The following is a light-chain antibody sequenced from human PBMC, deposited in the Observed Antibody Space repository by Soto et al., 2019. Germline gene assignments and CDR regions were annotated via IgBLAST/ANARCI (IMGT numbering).Light chain of an antibody. Sequence: QSVLTQPPSASGSPGQSVTISCTGTSSDVGGYDYICWYQQHPGKAPKLMIYEVSKRPSGVPDRFSGSKSGTTASLTVSGLQAEDEADYYCTAYAGSKNRLVFGTGTKLTVL. CDR3: TAYAGSKNRLV. CDR2: EVS. V-gene: IGLV2-8*01. CDR1: SSDVGGYDY. J-gene: IGLJ1*01.